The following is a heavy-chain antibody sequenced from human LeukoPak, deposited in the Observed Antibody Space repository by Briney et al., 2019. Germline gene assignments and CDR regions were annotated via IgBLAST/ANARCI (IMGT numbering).Heavy chain of an antibody. CDR2: ISGSGGST. Sequence: PGGSLRLSCAASGFTFSSYAMSWVRQAPGKGLEWVSAISGSGGSTYYADSVKGRFTISRDNSKNTLYLQMNSLRAEDTAEYYCASLDSSGWYYFDYWGQGTLVTVSS. CDR1: GFTFSSYA. CDR3: ASLDSSGWYYFDY. J-gene: IGHJ4*02. V-gene: IGHV3-23*01. D-gene: IGHD6-19*01.